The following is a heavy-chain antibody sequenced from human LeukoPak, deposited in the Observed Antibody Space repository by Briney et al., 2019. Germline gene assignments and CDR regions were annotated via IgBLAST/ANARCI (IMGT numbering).Heavy chain of an antibody. V-gene: IGHV1-69*02. CDR3: ARAGIAVAHGVFDYYYYMDV. Sequence: SVKVSCKAAGGTFSSYTISWVRQAPGQGLEWMGRIIPILGIANYAQKFQGRVTITADKSTSTAYMELSSLRSADTAVYYCARAGIAVAHGVFDYYYYMDVWGKGTTVTVSS. CDR1: GGTFSSYT. D-gene: IGHD6-19*01. CDR2: IIPILGIA. J-gene: IGHJ6*03.